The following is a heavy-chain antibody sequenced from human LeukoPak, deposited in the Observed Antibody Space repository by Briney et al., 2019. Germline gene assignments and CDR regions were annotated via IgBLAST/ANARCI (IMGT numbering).Heavy chain of an antibody. J-gene: IGHJ3*02. D-gene: IGHD6-13*01. V-gene: IGHV3-23*01. CDR1: GFTFSIYA. CDR2: INANGGST. CDR3: ANRPLESLGSSWYGAFDI. Sequence: AASVKLSCTASGFTFSIYAMSGGRQAPGKGLEWVSSINANGGSTHYADSVKGRVTISRDNSKTTLYLQMNSLRAEDTAVYYCANRPLESLGSSWYGAFDIWGQGTMVTVSS.